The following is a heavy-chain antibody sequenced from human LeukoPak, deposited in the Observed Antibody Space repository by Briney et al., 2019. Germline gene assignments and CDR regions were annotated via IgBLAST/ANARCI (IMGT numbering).Heavy chain of an antibody. D-gene: IGHD6-19*01. Sequence: GASVKVSCKASGYTFTDYYMHWVRQAPGQGLEWMGWIKPNSSGTNYAQKFQGRVTMTRDTSISTAYMELRRLRSDDTAVYYCARWKYSSGWGDMYAYDIWGQGTRVTVSS. CDR3: ARWKYSSGWGDMYAYDI. J-gene: IGHJ3*02. V-gene: IGHV1-2*02. CDR1: GYTFTDYY. CDR2: IKPNSSGT.